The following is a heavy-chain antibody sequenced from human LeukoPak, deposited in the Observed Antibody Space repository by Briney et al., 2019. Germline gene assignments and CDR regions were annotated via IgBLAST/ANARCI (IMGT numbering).Heavy chain of an antibody. CDR2: IYYSGST. CDR3: ARGGIAVAGYFDY. Sequence: PSETLSLTCTVSGGSVSSGSYYWSWIRQPPGKGLEWIGYIYYSGSTNYNPSLKSRVTISVDTSKNQLSLKLSSVTAADTAVYYCARGGIAVAGYFDYWGQGTLVTVSS. J-gene: IGHJ4*02. D-gene: IGHD6-19*01. CDR1: GGSVSSGSYY. V-gene: IGHV4-61*01.